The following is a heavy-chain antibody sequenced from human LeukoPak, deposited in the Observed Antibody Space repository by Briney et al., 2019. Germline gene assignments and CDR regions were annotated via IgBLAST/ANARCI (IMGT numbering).Heavy chain of an antibody. D-gene: IGHD2-2*02. CDR2: ISSSGSTI. J-gene: IGHJ4*02. Sequence: GGSLRLSCAASGFTFSDYYMSWIRQAPGKGLEWVSYISSSGSTIYYADSVKGRFTISRDNSKNMLYLQVRGLRPEDTAMYYCAKGAYTSAYETDYWGQGTLVTVSS. V-gene: IGHV3-11*04. CDR1: GFTFSDYY. CDR3: AKGAYTSAYETDY.